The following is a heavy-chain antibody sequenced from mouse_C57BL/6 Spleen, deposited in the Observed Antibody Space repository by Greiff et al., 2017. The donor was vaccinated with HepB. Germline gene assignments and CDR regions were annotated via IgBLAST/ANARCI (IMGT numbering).Heavy chain of an antibody. CDR2: ISSGSSTI. CDR3: ARRDYYYWYFDV. Sequence: EVKLVESGGGLVKPGGSLKLSCAASGFTFSDYGMHWVRQAPEKGLEWVAYISSGSSTIYYADTVKGRFTISRDNAKNTLFLQMTSLRSDDTAMYYCARRDYYYWYFDVWGTGTTVTVSS. J-gene: IGHJ1*03. CDR1: GFTFSDYG. D-gene: IGHD1-1*01. V-gene: IGHV5-17*01.